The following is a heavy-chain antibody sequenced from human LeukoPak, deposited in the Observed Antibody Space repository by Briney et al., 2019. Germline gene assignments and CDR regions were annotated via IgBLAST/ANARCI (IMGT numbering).Heavy chain of an antibody. Sequence: SETLSLTCTVSGGSISSYYWSWIRQPPGKGLEWIGYIYYSGSTNYNPSLKSRVTISADTSKNQFSLKLSSVTAADTAVYYCARGVLWFGDNWFDPWGQGTLVTVSS. CDR3: ARGVLWFGDNWFDP. CDR1: GGSISSYY. J-gene: IGHJ5*02. D-gene: IGHD3-10*01. CDR2: IYYSGST. V-gene: IGHV4-59*01.